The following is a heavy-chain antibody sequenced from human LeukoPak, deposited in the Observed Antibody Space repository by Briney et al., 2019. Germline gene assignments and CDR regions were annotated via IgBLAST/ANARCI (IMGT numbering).Heavy chain of an antibody. D-gene: IGHD2-21*02. CDR3: VRGSTSDWPLEY. J-gene: IGHJ4*02. CDR1: GYTFINYA. Sequence: GASVKVSCKASGYTFINYAIHWVRQAPGQRLEWMGWINAHNGDTKYSQKFQGRVAITRDTSASIVYMELSTLRFGDTAVYYCVRGSTSDWPLEYWGRGILVTVSS. V-gene: IGHV1-3*01. CDR2: INAHNGDT.